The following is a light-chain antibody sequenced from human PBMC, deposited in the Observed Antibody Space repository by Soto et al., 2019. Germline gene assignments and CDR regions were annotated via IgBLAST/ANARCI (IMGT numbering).Light chain of an antibody. Sequence: DIVMTQPPLSLPVTPGEPASISCRSSQSLLHSTGYNFLDWYLQKPGQSPQLLIYLGSTRDSGVPDGVRGRVSGKDFTLTISGVEAEDVGVSYCVEALQIPPKFGLGTRVESK. J-gene: IGKJ1*01. CDR3: VEALQIPPK. CDR2: LGS. CDR1: QSLLHSTGYNF. V-gene: IGKV2-28*01.